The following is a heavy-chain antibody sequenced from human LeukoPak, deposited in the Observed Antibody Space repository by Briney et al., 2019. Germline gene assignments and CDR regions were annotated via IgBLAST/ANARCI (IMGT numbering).Heavy chain of an antibody. CDR2: IYYSGST. J-gene: IGHJ5*02. Sequence: SETLSLMCSVSGDSISGSAYFWGWIRQPPGRELEWIGSIYYSGSTYYNPSLKSRVTISVDTSKNQFSLKLSSVTAADTAVYYCARDVDGSGSYSSNWFDPWGQGTLVTVSS. CDR3: ARDVDGSGSYSSNWFDP. CDR1: GDSISGSAYF. D-gene: IGHD3-10*01. V-gene: IGHV4-39*07.